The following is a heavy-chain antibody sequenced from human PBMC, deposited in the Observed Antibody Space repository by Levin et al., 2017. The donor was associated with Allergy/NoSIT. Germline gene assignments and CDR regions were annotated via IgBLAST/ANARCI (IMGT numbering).Heavy chain of an antibody. CDR2: INPNSGGT. CDR1: GYTFTGYY. CDR3: ARDGGEQQTEMSDY. J-gene: IGHJ4*02. D-gene: IGHD6-13*01. V-gene: IGHV1-2*02. Sequence: ASVKVSCKASGYTFTGYYMHWVRQAPGQGLEGMGWINPNSGGTNYAQKFQGGAIMTRDTTCREAYMELRRLSSDETAVYYCARDGGEQQTEMSDYWGQGTLVTVSS.